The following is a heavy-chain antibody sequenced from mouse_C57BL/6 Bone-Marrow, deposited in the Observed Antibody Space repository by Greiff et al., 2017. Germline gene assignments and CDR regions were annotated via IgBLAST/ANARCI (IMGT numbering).Heavy chain of an antibody. J-gene: IGHJ2*01. CDR1: GYTFTSYW. V-gene: IGHV1-50*01. Sequence: VQLQQPGAELVKPGASVKLSRKASGYTFTSYWMQWVKQRPGQGLEWIGEIDPSDSYTNYNQKFKGKATLTVDTSSSTAYMQLSSLTSEDSAVYYCARSLFITTGAPGDYWGQGTALTVTS. CDR3: ARSLFITTGAPGDY. CDR2: IDPSDSYT. D-gene: IGHD1-1*01.